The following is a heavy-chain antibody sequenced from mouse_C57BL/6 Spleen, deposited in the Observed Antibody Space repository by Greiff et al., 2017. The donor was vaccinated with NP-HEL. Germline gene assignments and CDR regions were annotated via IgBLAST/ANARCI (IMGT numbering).Heavy chain of an antibody. CDR3: ARPTDGYYND. CDR2: INPGSGGT. V-gene: IGHV1-54*01. J-gene: IGHJ2*01. CDR1: GYAFTNYL. D-gene: IGHD2-3*01. Sequence: VQLQQSGAELVRPGTSVKVSCKASGYAFTNYLIEWVKQRPGQGLEWIGVINPGSGGTNYNEKFKGKATLTADKSSSTAYMQLSSLTSEDSAVYFCARPTDGYYNDWGQGTTLTVSS.